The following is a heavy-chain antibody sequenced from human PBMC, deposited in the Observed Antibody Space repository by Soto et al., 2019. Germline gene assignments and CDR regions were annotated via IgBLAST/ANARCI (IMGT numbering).Heavy chain of an antibody. Sequence: PSETLSLTCAVYGGSFSGYYWSWIRQPPGKGLEWIGEINHSGSTNYNPSLKSRVTISVDTSKNQFSLKLSSVTAADTAVYYCARGADRKSYYYYGMDVWGQGTTVTVSS. CDR3: ARGADRKSYYYYGMDV. J-gene: IGHJ6*02. CDR2: INHSGST. CDR1: GGSFSGYY. V-gene: IGHV4-34*01.